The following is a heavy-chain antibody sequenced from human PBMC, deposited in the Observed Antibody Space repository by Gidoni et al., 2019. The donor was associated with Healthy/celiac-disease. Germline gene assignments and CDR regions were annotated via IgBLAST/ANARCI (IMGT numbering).Heavy chain of an antibody. CDR3: ARGSDSSSWYNWFDP. D-gene: IGHD6-13*01. J-gene: IGHJ5*02. CDR1: GGTFSSYT. V-gene: IGHV1-69*02. Sequence: QVQLVQSGAEVKKPGSSVKVSCKASGGTFSSYTISWVRQAPGQGLEWMGRIIPSLGIANYAQKFQGRVTITADKSTSTAYMELSSLRSEDTAVYYCARGSDSSSWYNWFDPWGQGTLVTVSS. CDR2: IIPSLGIA.